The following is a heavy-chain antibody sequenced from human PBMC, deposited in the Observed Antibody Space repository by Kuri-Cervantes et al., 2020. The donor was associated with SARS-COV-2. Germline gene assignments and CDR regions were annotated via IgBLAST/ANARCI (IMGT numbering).Heavy chain of an antibody. CDR3: ARGGVVVPASPYGMDV. CDR1: GFTFSSYG. Sequence: GGSLRLSCAASGFTFSSYGMHWVRQAPGKGLEWVAVIWYDGSNKYYADSVKGRFTISRDNSKDTLYLQMNSLRAEDTAVYDCARGGVVVPASPYGMDVWGQGTTVTVSS. D-gene: IGHD2-2*01. CDR2: IWYDGSNK. V-gene: IGHV3-33*01. J-gene: IGHJ6*02.